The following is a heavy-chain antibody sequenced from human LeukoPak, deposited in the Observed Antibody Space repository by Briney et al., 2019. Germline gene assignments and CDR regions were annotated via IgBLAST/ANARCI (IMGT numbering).Heavy chain of an antibody. CDR3: AIGVGATTSPFDY. CDR2: ISGSGGST. Sequence: PGGSLRLSCAASGLTFSSYAMSWVRQAPGKRLEWVSAISGSGGSTYYADSVKGRFTISRDNSKNTLYLQMNSLRAEDTAVYYCAIGVGATTSPFDYRGQGTLVTVSS. D-gene: IGHD1-26*01. V-gene: IGHV3-23*01. J-gene: IGHJ4*02. CDR1: GLTFSSYA.